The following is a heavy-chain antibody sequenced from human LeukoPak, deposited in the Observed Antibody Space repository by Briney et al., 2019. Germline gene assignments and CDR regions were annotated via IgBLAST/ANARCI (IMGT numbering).Heavy chain of an antibody. V-gene: IGHV4-59*01. J-gene: IGHJ4*02. CDR1: GGSITTYY. CDR2: IYYTGNT. D-gene: IGHD2-21*02. CDR3: ASGSVVTALDQ. Sequence: SETLSFTCAASGGSITTYYWTWIRQPPGQPLDGIGYIYYTGNTKYNPSLESRVTMSIDTSKNEFSLKIYSVNAADTAVYFCASGSVVTALDQWGQGTLVTVSS.